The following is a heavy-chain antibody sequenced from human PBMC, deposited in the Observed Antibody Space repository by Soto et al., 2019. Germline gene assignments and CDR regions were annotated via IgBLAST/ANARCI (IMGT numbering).Heavy chain of an antibody. Sequence: QLQLQESGPGLVKPSETLSLTCSVSGGSINSSSYFWGWVRQPPGKGLEWIGSIYYSGSTYYNPSLRSRVTISVATSQNQFSLKLSSVTAADTAVFYCARHYSSGSRNWFDPWGQGTLVTVSS. CDR2: IYYSGST. CDR1: GGSINSSSYF. J-gene: IGHJ5*02. D-gene: IGHD6-19*01. V-gene: IGHV4-39*01. CDR3: ARHYSSGSRNWFDP.